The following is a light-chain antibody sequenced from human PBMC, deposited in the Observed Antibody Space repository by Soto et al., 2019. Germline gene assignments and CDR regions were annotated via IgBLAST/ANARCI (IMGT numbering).Light chain of an antibody. CDR2: RTS. CDR3: QQYNNWPPYT. Sequence: EIVMTQSPATLSVSPGERVTLSCKASRSVSVNLAWYQQKPGQAPRLLIYRTSTRATDVPDRFSGTGSGTDFTLTISGLQSEDFAGYFCQQYNNWPPYTFGPGTKLEIK. CDR1: RSVSVN. J-gene: IGKJ2*01. V-gene: IGKV3-15*01.